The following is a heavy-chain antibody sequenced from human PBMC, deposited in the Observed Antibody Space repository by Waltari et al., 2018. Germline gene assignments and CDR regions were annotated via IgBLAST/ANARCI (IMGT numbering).Heavy chain of an antibody. D-gene: IGHD5-12*01. CDR3: ARGRGRDGYRWFDP. CDR2: MNPNSGNT. V-gene: IGHV1-8*01. J-gene: IGHJ5*02. CDR1: GYTFTSYD. Sequence: QVQLVQSGAEVKKPGASVKVSCKASGYTFTSYDINWVRQATGQGLEWMVWMNPNSGNTGYAQKFQGRVTRTRNTSISTAYMELSSLRSEDTAVYYCARGRGRDGYRWFDPWGQGTLVTVSS.